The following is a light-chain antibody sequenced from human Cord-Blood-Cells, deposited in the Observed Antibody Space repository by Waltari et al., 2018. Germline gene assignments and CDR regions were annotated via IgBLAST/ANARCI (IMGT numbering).Light chain of an antibody. CDR3: CSYAGSYTYV. V-gene: IGLV2-11*02. CDR2: DGS. CDR1: SSAGGGFHY. Sequence: QSALTQPRSVSGSPGQSATISCTGTSSAGGGFHYVPWYQQHPAKAPKLLIYDGSKRPSGVPDRFSGSKSGNTASLTISGLQAEDEADYYCCSYAGSYTYVFGTGTKVTVL. J-gene: IGLJ1*01.